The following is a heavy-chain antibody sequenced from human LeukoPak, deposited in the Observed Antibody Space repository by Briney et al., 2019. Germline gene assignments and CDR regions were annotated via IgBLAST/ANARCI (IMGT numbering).Heavy chain of an antibody. D-gene: IGHD5-18*01. Sequence: SETLSLTCTVSGGSISSYYWSWIRQPTGKGLEWIGYIYYSGSTNYNPSLKSRVTISVDTSKNQFSLKLSSVTAADTAVYYCARDFGYSYGLDYWGQGTLVTVSS. CDR3: ARDFGYSYGLDY. J-gene: IGHJ4*02. CDR2: IYYSGST. V-gene: IGHV4-59*01. CDR1: GGSISSYY.